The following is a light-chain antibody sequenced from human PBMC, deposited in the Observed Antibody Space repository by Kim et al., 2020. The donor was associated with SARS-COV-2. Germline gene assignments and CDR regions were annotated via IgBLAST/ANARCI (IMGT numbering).Light chain of an antibody. V-gene: IGLV3-19*01. CDR2: GKN. J-gene: IGLJ3*02. Sequence: GKTLRIKSQGNIIRSDYASWYQQKPGRAPVLVIYGKNNRPSGIPDRFSGSSSGNTASLTITGAQAEDEADYYCNSRDSSGNHWVFGGGTKLTVL. CDR1: IIRSDY. CDR3: NSRDSSGNHWV.